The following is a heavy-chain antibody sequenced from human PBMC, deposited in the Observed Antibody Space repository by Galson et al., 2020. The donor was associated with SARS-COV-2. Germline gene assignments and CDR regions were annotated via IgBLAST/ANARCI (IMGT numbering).Heavy chain of an antibody. D-gene: IGHD5-12*01. CDR2: IYHSGST. J-gene: IGHJ6*02. CDR1: GGSISSGGYS. V-gene: IGHV4-30-2*01. CDR3: ARGGYDGHYYYGMDV. Sequence: SQTLSLTCAVSGGSISSGGYSWSWIRQPPGKGLEWIGYIYHSGSTYYNPSLKSRVTISVDRSKNQFSLKLSSVTAADTAVYYCARGGYDGHYYYGMDVWGQGTTVTVSS.